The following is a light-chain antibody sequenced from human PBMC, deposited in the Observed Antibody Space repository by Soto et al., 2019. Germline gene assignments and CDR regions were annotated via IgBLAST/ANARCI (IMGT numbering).Light chain of an antibody. J-gene: IGKJ5*01. V-gene: IGKV1-5*03. CDR1: QSISSW. CDR3: QQYNSYPIT. CDR2: KAS. Sequence: DIQMTQSPSTLSASLGDRVTITCRASQSISSWLAWYQQKPGKAPKLLIYKASSLESGVPSRFSGSGSGTEFTLTISSLQPDDFATYYCQQYNSYPITFGQGTLLEIK.